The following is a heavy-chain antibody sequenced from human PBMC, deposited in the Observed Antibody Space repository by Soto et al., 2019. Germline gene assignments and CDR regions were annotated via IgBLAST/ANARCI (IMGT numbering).Heavy chain of an antibody. CDR2: ISDSGHNT. CDR1: GFTFAIHA. D-gene: IGHD3-3*01. Sequence: GSLIRSCAGSGFTFAIHAMNCVLQVPGNGLEWASSISDSGHNTNYTDSVRGRFTISRDTSKNSLFLQMKTLRAEDTAVYYCAKEATVLRFSSTHGMDVWGQGTTVTVSS. V-gene: IGHV3-23*01. CDR3: AKEATVLRFSSTHGMDV. J-gene: IGHJ6*02.